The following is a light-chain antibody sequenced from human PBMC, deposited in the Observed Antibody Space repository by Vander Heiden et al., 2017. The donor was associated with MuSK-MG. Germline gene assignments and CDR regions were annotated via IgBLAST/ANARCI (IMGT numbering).Light chain of an antibody. CDR2: QDS. V-gene: IGLV3-1*01. CDR3: QAGDSSNVV. CDR1: KLGDKY. Sequence: SYELTQPPSVSVSPGQTTSITCSGAKLGDKYACWDQQKPGQFPVLVIYQDSKRPAGITERFSGSKSGNTATLTISGTQAMDEADYYCQAGDSSNVVFGGGTKLTVL. J-gene: IGLJ2*01.